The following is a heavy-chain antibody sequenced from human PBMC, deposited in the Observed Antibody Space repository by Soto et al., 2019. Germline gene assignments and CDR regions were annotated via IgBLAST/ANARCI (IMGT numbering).Heavy chain of an antibody. CDR3: AKAAGSDYYPVAY. V-gene: IGHV3-23*01. CDR1: GFTFSSYA. J-gene: IGHJ4*02. CDR2: ISVSGGST. D-gene: IGHD3-22*01. Sequence: EVQLLESGGGLVQPGGSLRLSCAASGFTFSSYAMSWFRQAPGKGLEWVSSISVSGGSTYYADSVKGRFTISRDNSKSTLVVHMNSLRAEATAVYYCAKAAGSDYYPVAYWGQGTLVTVSS.